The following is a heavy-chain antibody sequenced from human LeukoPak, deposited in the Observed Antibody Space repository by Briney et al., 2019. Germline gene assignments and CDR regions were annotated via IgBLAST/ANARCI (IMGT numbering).Heavy chain of an antibody. J-gene: IGHJ2*01. Sequence: PGGSLRLSCAASGFTFSDYYMSWIRQAPGKGLEWVSYISSSGSTIYYADSVKGRFTISRDNAKNSLYLQMNSLRAEDTAVYYCARDPDYDFWSGPDWYFDLWGRGTLVTVSS. D-gene: IGHD3-3*01. CDR3: ARDPDYDFWSGPDWYFDL. V-gene: IGHV3-11*04. CDR2: ISSSGSTI. CDR1: GFTFSDYY.